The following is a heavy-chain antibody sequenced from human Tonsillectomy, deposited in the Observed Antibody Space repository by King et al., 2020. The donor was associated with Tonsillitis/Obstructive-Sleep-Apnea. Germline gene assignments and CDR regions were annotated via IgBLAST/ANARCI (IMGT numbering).Heavy chain of an antibody. Sequence: VQLVESGGGLVQPGGSLRLSCVASGFTFSRYRMTWVRQAPGKGLEWGANIKQDGSEGYYVDSVKGRFTISRDNAKNSLYLQVNSLRAEDTAVYYCARDNAEAFDIWGQGTMVTVSS. J-gene: IGHJ3*02. V-gene: IGHV3-7*01. D-gene: IGHD2-8*01. CDR3: ARDNAEAFDI. CDR2: IKQDGSEG. CDR1: GFTFSRYR.